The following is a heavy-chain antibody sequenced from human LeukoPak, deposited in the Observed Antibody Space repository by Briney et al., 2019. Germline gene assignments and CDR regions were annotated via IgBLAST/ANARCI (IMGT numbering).Heavy chain of an antibody. CDR3: VRDTGSGWDFDY. J-gene: IGHJ4*02. V-gene: IGHV3-43*02. CDR1: GLPIGDFA. Sequence: GGSLRLSCVASGLPIGDFAMHWVRQAPGQGLEWVSLISGDGVSTFFADSVKGRFSISRDNSKNSLYLQMSNLRTEDTALYYCVRDTGSGWDFDYWGQGTLVTVSS. D-gene: IGHD6-19*01. CDR2: ISGDGVST.